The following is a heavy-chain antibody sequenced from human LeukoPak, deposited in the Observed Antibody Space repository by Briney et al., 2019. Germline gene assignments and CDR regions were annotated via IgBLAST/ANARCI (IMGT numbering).Heavy chain of an antibody. CDR1: GYTFTSYV. Sequence: ASLKLSCKASGYTFTSYVISWVRQAPGQGLEWMGWISAYNGNTNYAQKIESRVTITTDTSTSTAYMELRSLRSDDAAVYYCARGMVVEVAGTYFDYWGQGTLVTVSS. D-gene: IGHD6-19*01. CDR2: ISAYNGNT. J-gene: IGHJ4*02. CDR3: ARGMVVEVAGTYFDY. V-gene: IGHV1-18*04.